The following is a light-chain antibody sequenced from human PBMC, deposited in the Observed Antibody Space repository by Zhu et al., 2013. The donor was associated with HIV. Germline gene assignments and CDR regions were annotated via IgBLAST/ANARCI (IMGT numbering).Light chain of an antibody. V-gene: IGKV1-27*01. Sequence: IQMTQSPAVLSAGLGDRVTIICRASQDIGNSVAWYQQKSGEVPKLLIYGASTLSSGVSSRFRGRGSGTNFTLSISSLQSEDLGTYFCQKYNASPYTFGQGT. CDR1: QDIGNS. CDR2: GAS. CDR3: QKYNASPYT. J-gene: IGKJ2*01.